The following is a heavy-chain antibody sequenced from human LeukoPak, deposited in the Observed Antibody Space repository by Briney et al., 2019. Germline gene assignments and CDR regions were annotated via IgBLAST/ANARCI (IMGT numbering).Heavy chain of an antibody. V-gene: IGHV3-64*01. J-gene: IGHJ4*02. CDR1: GFTFSSYA. Sequence: GGSLRLSCAASGFTFSSYAMHWVRQAPGKGLEYVSAISSNGGSTYYANSVKGRFTISRDNSKNTLYLQMGSLRAEDMAVYYCASLGYDFWSGYYDEPAFDYWGQGTMVTVSS. CDR2: ISSNGGST. D-gene: IGHD3-3*01. CDR3: ASLGYDFWSGYYDEPAFDY.